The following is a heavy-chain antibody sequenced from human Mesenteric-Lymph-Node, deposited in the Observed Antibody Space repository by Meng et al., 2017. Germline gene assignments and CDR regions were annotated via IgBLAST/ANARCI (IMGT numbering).Heavy chain of an antibody. V-gene: IGHV3-30*06. J-gene: IGHJ4*02. D-gene: IGHD3-10*01. CDR2: ISYDGSNK. Sequence: GGSLRLSCAASGFTFSSYGMHWVRQAPGKGLEWVAVISYDGSNKYYADSVKGRFTISRDNSKNTLYLQMNSLRAEDTAVYYCARDWGILLWFGSFDYWGQGTLVTVSS. CDR1: GFTFSSYG. CDR3: ARDWGILLWFGSFDY.